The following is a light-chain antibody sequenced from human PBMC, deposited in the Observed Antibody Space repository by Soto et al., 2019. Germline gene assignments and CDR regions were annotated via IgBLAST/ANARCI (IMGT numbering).Light chain of an antibody. J-gene: IGKJ1*01. CDR3: QQYQSYST. CDR1: QSINTW. V-gene: IGKV1-5*03. Sequence: DIQMTQSPSTLSASVGDRVTITCRASQSINTWLAWYQQKPGNAPRLLIYKASNLQDGVPSRFSGSGSGTEITLSISSLQPDDFESYYCQQYQSYSTFGQGTKVEIK. CDR2: KAS.